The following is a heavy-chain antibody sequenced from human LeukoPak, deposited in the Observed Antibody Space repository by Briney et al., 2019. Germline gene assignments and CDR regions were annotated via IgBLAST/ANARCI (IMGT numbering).Heavy chain of an antibody. CDR1: GGSISSYY. Sequence: SETLSLTCTVSGGSISSYYWSWIRQPPGKGLEWIGYIYYSGSTNYNPSLKSRVTISVDTSKNQFSLKLSSVTAADTAVYYCARAEIRWEYGSGSYPDYWGQGTLVTVSS. J-gene: IGHJ4*02. CDR3: ARAEIRWEYGSGSYPDY. CDR2: IYYSGST. V-gene: IGHV4-59*01. D-gene: IGHD3-10*01.